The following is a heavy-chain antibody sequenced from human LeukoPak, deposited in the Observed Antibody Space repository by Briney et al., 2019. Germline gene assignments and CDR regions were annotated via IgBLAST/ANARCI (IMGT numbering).Heavy chain of an antibody. CDR3: ARDYGGSSPFDY. Sequence: PGGSLRLSCAASGFTFSSYSMNWVRQAPGKGLEWVSSIGSSSSYIYYADSVKGRFTISRDNAKNSLYLQMNSLRAEDTAVYYCARDYGGSSPFDYWGQGTLVTVSS. CDR2: IGSSSSYI. D-gene: IGHD4-23*01. CDR1: GFTFSSYS. J-gene: IGHJ4*02. V-gene: IGHV3-21*01.